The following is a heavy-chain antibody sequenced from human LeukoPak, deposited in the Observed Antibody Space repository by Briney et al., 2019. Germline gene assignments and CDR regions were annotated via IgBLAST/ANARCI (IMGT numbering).Heavy chain of an antibody. CDR1: GFTFSSYS. J-gene: IGHJ6*03. D-gene: IGHD4-17*01. V-gene: IGHV3-21*01. CDR2: ISSSSSSYI. Sequence: TGGSLRLSCAASGFTFSSYSMNWVRQAPGKGLEWVSSISSSSSSYIYYADSVKGRFTISRDNAKKSLYLQMNSLRAEDTAVYYCARHPYIDFGDYYYYMDVWGKGTTVTISS. CDR3: ARHPYIDFGDYYYYMDV.